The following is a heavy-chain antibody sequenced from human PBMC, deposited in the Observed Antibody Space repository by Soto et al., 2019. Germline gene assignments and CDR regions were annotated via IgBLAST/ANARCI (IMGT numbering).Heavy chain of an antibody. CDR1: GCTFSSYA. V-gene: IGHV3-23*01. D-gene: IGHD6-19*01. CDR3: AKDRYSSGWYGGYFDP. J-gene: IGHJ4*02. Sequence: PGGSLRLSCAASGCTFSSYAMSWVRQAPGKGLEWVSAISGSGGSTYYADSVKGRFTVSRDNSKNTLYLQMNSLRAEDTAVYYCAKDRYSSGWYGGYFDPWGQGTLVTVSS. CDR2: ISGSGGST.